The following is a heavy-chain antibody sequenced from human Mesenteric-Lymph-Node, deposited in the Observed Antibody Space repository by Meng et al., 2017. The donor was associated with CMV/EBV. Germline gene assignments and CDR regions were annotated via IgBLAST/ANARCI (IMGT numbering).Heavy chain of an antibody. Sequence: GGSLRLSCAASGFTFSSYRMNWVRQAPGKGLEWVSSISSSSRYIYNADSVKGRFTISRDNAKNSLYLQMNSLRAEDTAVYYCARDQTPFPYYYDSSGSEASDAFDIWGQGTMVTVSS. V-gene: IGHV3-21*01. CDR1: GFTFSSYR. D-gene: IGHD3-22*01. J-gene: IGHJ3*02. CDR3: ARDQTPFPYYYDSSGSEASDAFDI. CDR2: ISSSSRYI.